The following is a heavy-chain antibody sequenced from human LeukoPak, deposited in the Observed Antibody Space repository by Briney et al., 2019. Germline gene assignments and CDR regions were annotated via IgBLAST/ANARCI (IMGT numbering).Heavy chain of an antibody. D-gene: IGHD6-13*01. Sequence: GGSLRLSCAASGFTFSSYDMHWVRHATGKGLEWVSAIGTAGDTYYPGSVKGRFTISRENAKNSLYLQMNSLRAGDTAVYYCARAPRGGSSWYGQSVYYFDYWGQGTLVTVSS. CDR2: IGTAGDT. V-gene: IGHV3-13*01. CDR1: GFTFSSYD. CDR3: ARAPRGGSSWYGQSVYYFDY. J-gene: IGHJ4*02.